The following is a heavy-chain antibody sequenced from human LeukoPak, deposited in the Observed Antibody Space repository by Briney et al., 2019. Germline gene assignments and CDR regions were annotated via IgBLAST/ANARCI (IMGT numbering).Heavy chain of an antibody. Sequence: SETLSLTCTVSGGSISSYYWSWIRQPPGKGLEWIGYIYTSGSTNYNPSLKSRVTISVDTSKNQFSLKLSSVTAADTAVYYCARLGSSDYYGSGSYYNSLYYYYYTDVWGKGTTVTVSS. J-gene: IGHJ6*03. CDR3: ARLGSSDYYGSGSYYNSLYYYYYTDV. D-gene: IGHD3-10*01. V-gene: IGHV4-4*09. CDR1: GGSISSYY. CDR2: IYTSGST.